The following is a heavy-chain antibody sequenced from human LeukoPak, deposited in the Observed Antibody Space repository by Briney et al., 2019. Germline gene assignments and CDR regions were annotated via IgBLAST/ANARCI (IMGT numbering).Heavy chain of an antibody. Sequence: PGGALRLSCAGSGFTFGGYGMHWFRQTPGKGLEGVAVIPYDGSRAFYADSVKGRFTISRDNSKNTMSVQMDDLRAEDTAVYYCTRYNNDHFDYWGQGTLVTVSS. CDR2: IPYDGSRA. V-gene: IGHV3-33*01. D-gene: IGHD1-14*01. CDR1: GFTFGGYG. CDR3: TRYNNDHFDY. J-gene: IGHJ4*02.